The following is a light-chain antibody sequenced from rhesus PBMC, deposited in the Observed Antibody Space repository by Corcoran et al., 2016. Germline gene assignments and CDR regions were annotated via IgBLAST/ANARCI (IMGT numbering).Light chain of an antibody. CDR2: YAS. V-gene: IGKV1S15*01. J-gene: IGKJ3*01. CDR1: QGISHN. Sequence: DIQMTQSPSSLSTSVGDTVTITCRASQGISHNLAWYQPKPGKVPKLLIYYASTLQSGVPSRFSGSGPGTDFTLTISRLQPEDFATYYCQHGYGTPFTFGPGTKLDI. CDR3: QHGYGTPFT.